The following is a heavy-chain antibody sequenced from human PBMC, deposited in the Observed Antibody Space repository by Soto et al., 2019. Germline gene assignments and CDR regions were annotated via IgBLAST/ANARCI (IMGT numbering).Heavy chain of an antibody. V-gene: IGHV4-31*03. CDR1: GAALNSGNYY. CDR3: ARLRIATNNYKWFDP. D-gene: IGHD2-21*01. CDR2: IYVTGAV. J-gene: IGHJ5*02. Sequence: SETLSLTCSVSGAALNSGNYYWSWIRQVPGKGLEWIGHIYVTGAVDYHPSLRDRITISQDTSERQFSLNLRLVTAADTAVYYCARLRIATNNYKWFDPWGQGTLVTVSS.